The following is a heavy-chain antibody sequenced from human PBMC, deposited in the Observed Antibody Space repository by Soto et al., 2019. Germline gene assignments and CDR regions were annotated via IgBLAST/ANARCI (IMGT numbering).Heavy chain of an antibody. J-gene: IGHJ4*02. D-gene: IGHD1-7*01. CDR1: GGSISSYY. Sequence: SETLSLSCTVSGGSISSYYWSWIRQPPVKGLEWIGYIYYSGSTNYNPSLKSRVTISVDTSKNQFSLKLSSVTAADTAVYYCARTARTYFDYWRQGTLVTVSS. V-gene: IGHV4-59*01. CDR2: IYYSGST. CDR3: ARTARTYFDY.